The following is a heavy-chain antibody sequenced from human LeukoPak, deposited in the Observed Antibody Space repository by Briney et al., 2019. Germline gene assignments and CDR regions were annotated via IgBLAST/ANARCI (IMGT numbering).Heavy chain of an antibody. Sequence: PGGSLRLSCSASGFSFSLYFMTWARQPPGKGPEWVSVISSSGDEIHYADSVKGRFIISRDNSKNTLSLQMNSLRVDDTAIYYCAKDPWGIAVAGSFDPWGQGTLVTVSS. CDR1: GFSFSLYF. CDR3: AKDPWGIAVAGSFDP. CDR2: ISSSGDEI. V-gene: IGHV3-23*01. J-gene: IGHJ5*02. D-gene: IGHD6-19*01.